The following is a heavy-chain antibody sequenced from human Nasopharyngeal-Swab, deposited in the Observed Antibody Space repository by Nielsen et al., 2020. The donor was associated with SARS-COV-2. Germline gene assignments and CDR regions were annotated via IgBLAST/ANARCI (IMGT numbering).Heavy chain of an antibody. CDR2: IKSNTDGGTT. CDR3: TTVDY. J-gene: IGHJ4*02. V-gene: IGHV3-15*01. Sequence: WIRQPPGKGLEWVGRIKSNTDGGTTDYAAPVKGRFTISRDDSKNTLYLQMNSLKTEDTAVYYCTTVDYWGQGTLVTVSS.